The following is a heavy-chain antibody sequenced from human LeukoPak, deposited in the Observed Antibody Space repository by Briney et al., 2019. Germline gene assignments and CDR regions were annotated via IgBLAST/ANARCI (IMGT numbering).Heavy chain of an antibody. J-gene: IGHJ6*02. Sequence: PGGSLRLSCAASGFTFSSYGMNWVRQAPGKGLEWVSYISSTSSTIYYADSMEGRFTISRDDAKNSLYLQMNSLRAEDTAVYYCARDGDSSGWYEVYYYYGWDVWGQGTTVTVSS. CDR2: ISSTSSTI. D-gene: IGHD6-19*01. CDR1: GFTFSSYG. V-gene: IGHV3-48*04. CDR3: ARDGDSSGWYEVYYYYGWDV.